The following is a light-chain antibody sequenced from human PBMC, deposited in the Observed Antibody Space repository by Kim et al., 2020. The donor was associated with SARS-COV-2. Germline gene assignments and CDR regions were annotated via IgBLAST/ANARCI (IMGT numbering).Light chain of an antibody. Sequence: ELTQPPSASGTPGQRVTISCSGSSSNIGSNSVNWYQHLPGTAPKLLIYSNSQRPSGVPDRFSASKSGTSASLAISGLQSEDEADYYCATWDDSLNVALFGGGTQLTVL. CDR3: ATWDDSLNVAL. CDR2: SNS. J-gene: IGLJ2*01. CDR1: SSNIGSNS. V-gene: IGLV1-44*01.